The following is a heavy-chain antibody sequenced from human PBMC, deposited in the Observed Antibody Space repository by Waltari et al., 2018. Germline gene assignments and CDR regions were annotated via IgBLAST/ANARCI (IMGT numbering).Heavy chain of an antibody. V-gene: IGHV1-69*10. CDR2: IIPILGIA. D-gene: IGHD2-21*02. CDR3: ASVTLTADDY. J-gene: IGHJ4*02. Sequence: QVQLVQSGAEVKKPGSPVKVSCKASGGTFSSYAISWVRQAPGQGLEWRGVIIPILGIANYAQKFQGRVTITADKSTSTAYMELSSLRSEDTAVYYCASVTLTADDYWGQGTLVTVSS. CDR1: GGTFSSYA.